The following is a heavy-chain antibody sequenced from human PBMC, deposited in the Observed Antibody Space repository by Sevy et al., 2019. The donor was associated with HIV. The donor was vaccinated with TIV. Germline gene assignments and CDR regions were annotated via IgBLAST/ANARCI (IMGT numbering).Heavy chain of an antibody. D-gene: IGHD3-16*01. V-gene: IGHV1-18*01. J-gene: IGHJ5*02. CDR3: ARLSTARGESNWFDP. CDR1: GYTFSTYG. CDR2: IGAYNRNR. Sequence: ASVKVSCKASGYTFSTYGISWVRQAPGQGLEWMGWIGAYNRNRKYAQKFQDRITMTTDTSTSKAYMELRSLRSDDTAVYFCARLSTARGESNWFDPWGQGTLVTVSS.